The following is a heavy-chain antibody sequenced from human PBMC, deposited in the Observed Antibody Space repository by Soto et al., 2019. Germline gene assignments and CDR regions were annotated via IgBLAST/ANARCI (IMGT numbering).Heavy chain of an antibody. CDR3: ARWTTVIDYWYFDL. CDR2: IFSNDEK. V-gene: IGHV2-26*01. Sequence: QVTLKESGPVLVKPTETLTLTCTVSGFSLSNARMGVSWIRQPPGKALEWLAHIFSNDEKSYSTSLKSRLTISKDTSNSQVVLTMTTMDPVDTATYYCARWTTVIDYWYFDLWGRGTLVTVSS. D-gene: IGHD4-17*01. CDR1: GFSLSNARMG. J-gene: IGHJ2*01.